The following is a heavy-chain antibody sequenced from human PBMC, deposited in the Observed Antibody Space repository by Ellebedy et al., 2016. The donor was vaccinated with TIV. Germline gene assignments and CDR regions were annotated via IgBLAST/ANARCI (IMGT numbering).Heavy chain of an antibody. J-gene: IGHJ4*03. CDR2: INSDGSST. V-gene: IGHV3-74*01. CDR1: GFTFSTYD. CDR3: ARDQGWAYPGSTRFDY. D-gene: IGHD3-10*01. Sequence: GESLKISCAASGFTFSTYDMHWVRQAPGKGLVWVSRINSDGSSTTYADSVKGRFTISRDNAKNSLYLQMSSLRAEDTAVYYCARDQGWAYPGSTRFDYWGQGTLVTVSS.